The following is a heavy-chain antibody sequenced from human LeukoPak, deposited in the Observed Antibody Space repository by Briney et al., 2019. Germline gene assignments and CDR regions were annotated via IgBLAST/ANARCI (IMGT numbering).Heavy chain of an antibody. CDR3: ARARDSYGDYDY. D-gene: IGHD4-17*01. V-gene: IGHV1-69*05. J-gene: IGHJ4*02. CDR2: IIPIFGTA. CDR1: GGTFSSYA. Sequence: GASVKVSCKASGGTFSSYAISWVRQAPGQGLEWMGRIIPIFGTANYAQKFQGRVTITTDESTSTAYMELSSLRSEDTAVYYCARARDSYGDYDYWGQGTLVTVSS.